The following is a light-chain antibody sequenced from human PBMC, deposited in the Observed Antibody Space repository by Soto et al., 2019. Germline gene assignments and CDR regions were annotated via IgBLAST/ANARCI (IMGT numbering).Light chain of an antibody. CDR1: QSITTF. CDR2: DAS. V-gene: IGKV1-5*01. Sequence: DIQMTQSPSTLSASIGDSVTITCRASQSITTFLAWYQQKPGKAPQILIYDASKLEPGVPSRLSGGGSGTEFTLTISSLQPDDFATYYCQQYSTYPITFGGGTKVDIK. CDR3: QQYSTYPIT. J-gene: IGKJ4*01.